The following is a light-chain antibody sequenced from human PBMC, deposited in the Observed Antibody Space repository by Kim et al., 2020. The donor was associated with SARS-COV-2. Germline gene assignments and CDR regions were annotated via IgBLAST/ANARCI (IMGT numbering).Light chain of an antibody. Sequence: QSALTQPASVSGSPGQSITISCTGTSSDVGGYNYVSWYQRHPGKAPKLMIYDVSNRPSGVSNRFSGSKSDNTASLTISGLQAEDEADYYCSSYTSSSTLVFGGGTQLTVL. V-gene: IGLV2-14*03. CDR1: SSDVGGYNY. CDR3: SSYTSSSTLV. CDR2: DVS. J-gene: IGLJ2*01.